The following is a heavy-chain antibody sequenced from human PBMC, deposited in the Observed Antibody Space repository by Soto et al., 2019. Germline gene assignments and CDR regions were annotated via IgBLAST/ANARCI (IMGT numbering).Heavy chain of an antibody. CDR2: ISYDGGFD. J-gene: IGHJ6*02. Sequence: QVQLVESGGGVVQPGRSLRLSCAASGFTFSHYAMHWVRQAPGKGLDWVAFISYDGGFDYYSDSVKGRFTISRDNSKNTLYLQMNSLRGEDTAVYYCARDQDGMDVWGQGTTVTVSS. V-gene: IGHV3-30-3*01. CDR3: ARDQDGMDV. CDR1: GFTFSHYA.